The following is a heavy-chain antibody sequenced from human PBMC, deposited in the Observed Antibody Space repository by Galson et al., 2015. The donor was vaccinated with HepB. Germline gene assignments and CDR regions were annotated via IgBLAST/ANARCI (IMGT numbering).Heavy chain of an antibody. CDR2: IYYSGST. V-gene: IGHV4-39*01. CDR3: ASPLGYCSGGSCWGAFDI. D-gene: IGHD2-15*01. J-gene: IGHJ3*02. CDR1: GGSISSSSYY. Sequence: SETLSLTCTVSGGSISSSSYYWGWIRQHPGKGLEWIGSIYYSGSTYYNPSLKSRVTISVDTSKNQFSLKLSSVTAADTAVYYCASPLGYCSGGSCWGAFDIWGQGTMVTVSS.